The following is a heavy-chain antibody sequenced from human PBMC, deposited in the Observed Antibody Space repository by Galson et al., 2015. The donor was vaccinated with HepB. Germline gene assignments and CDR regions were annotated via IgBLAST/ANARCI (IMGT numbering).Heavy chain of an antibody. CDR3: ATVGSDWGDYYIYMDV. CDR1: GGTFTSFA. Sequence: SVKVSCKASGGTFTSFAISWVRQAPGQGLEWMGGIIPVFGPANYAQKFQGRVTITADESTNTAYMELSSLTSEDTAMYYCATVGSDWGDYYIYMDVWGKGTTVTVSS. J-gene: IGHJ6*03. V-gene: IGHV1-69*13. D-gene: IGHD6-19*01. CDR2: IIPVFGPA.